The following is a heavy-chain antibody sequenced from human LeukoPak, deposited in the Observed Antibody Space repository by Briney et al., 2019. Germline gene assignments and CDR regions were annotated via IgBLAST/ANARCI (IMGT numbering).Heavy chain of an antibody. V-gene: IGHV1-2*04. J-gene: IGHJ4*02. CDR3: ARSWRGQQLVPDY. CDR1: GYTFTSYY. CDR2: INPNSGGT. Sequence: GASVKVSCKASGYTFTSYYMHWVRQAPGQGLEWMGWINPNSGGTNYAQKFQGWVTMTRDTSISTAYMELSRLRSDDTAVYYCARSWRGQQLVPDYWGQGTLVTVSS. D-gene: IGHD6-13*01.